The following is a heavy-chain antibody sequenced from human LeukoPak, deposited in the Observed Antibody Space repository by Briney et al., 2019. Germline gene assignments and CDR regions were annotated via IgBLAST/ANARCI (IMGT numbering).Heavy chain of an antibody. J-gene: IGHJ4*02. CDR2: IYSGGST. D-gene: IGHD3-10*01. CDR3: PRLAMVRGRLEYFDY. CDR1: GFTVSSYY. V-gene: IGHV3-66*01. Sequence: GGSLRLSCAASGFTVSSYYMSWVRQAPGKGLEWVSVIYSGGSTYYADSVKGRFTTSRDNSKNTLYLQMNSLRAEDKAVYYCPRLAMVRGRLEYFDYWRQGTQVTDSS.